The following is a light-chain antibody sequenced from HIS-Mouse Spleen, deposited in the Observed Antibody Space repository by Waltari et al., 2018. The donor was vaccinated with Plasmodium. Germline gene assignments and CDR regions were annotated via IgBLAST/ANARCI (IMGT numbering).Light chain of an antibody. Sequence: QSALTPPASVSGSPGQSITISCTGTSSDVGGYNYVHWYQQHPGKAPNLIIYDVSNRPSGVCIRFSGSSVDSTASLTFSGLQAEDEAAYYCSTYTSSSTLVFGGGTKLTVL. J-gene: IGLJ2*01. V-gene: IGLV2-14*03. CDR3: STYTSSSTLV. CDR2: DVS. CDR1: SSDVGGYNY.